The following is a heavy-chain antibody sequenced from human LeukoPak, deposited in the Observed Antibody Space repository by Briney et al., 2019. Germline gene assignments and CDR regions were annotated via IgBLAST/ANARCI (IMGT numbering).Heavy chain of an antibody. CDR2: IYTSGSN. D-gene: IGHD6-19*01. V-gene: IGHV4-4*07. CDR3: ARASGWYLTN. CDR1: GGSISGYF. J-gene: IGHJ4*02. Sequence: SETLSLTCSASGGSISGYFWSWIRQPAGKGLEWIGRIYTSGSNNYNPSLKSRVTMSIDTSKNQFSLNLSSVTAADTAVYFCARASGWYLTNWGQGTLVTVSS.